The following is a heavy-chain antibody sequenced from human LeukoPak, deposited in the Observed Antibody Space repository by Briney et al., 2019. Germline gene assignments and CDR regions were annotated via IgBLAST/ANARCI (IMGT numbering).Heavy chain of an antibody. CDR2: INTDGSST. CDR1: GFTFSSYW. J-gene: IGHJ4*02. V-gene: IGHV3-74*01. CDR3: ARVGYYGFDY. D-gene: IGHD3-22*01. Sequence: PGGSLRLSCAASGFTFSSYWMHWVRQAPGKGLVWVSRINTDGSSTSYADSVKGRFTISRDNAKNTLYLQMNSLRAEDTAVYYCARVGYYGFDYWAREPWSPSPQ.